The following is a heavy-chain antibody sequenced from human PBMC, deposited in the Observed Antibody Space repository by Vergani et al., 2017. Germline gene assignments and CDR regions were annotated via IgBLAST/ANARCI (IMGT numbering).Heavy chain of an antibody. Sequence: EVLLVQSGADVKKSGESLKISCKASGYSFSNYWIGWVRQMPRKGLEWIGIIFPGDSETKYNPSFQGQVIISADTSISTAYLQWSSLKASDTAIYYCARHLLGWEIHDAFAFWGQGTMVTVSS. CDR1: GYSFSNYW. CDR2: IFPGDSET. D-gene: IGHD4-23*01. CDR3: ARHLLGWEIHDAFAF. J-gene: IGHJ3*01. V-gene: IGHV5-51*01.